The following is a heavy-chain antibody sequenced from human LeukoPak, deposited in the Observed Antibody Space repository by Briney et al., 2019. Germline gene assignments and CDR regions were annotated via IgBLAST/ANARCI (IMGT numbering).Heavy chain of an antibody. CDR1: GFTFSSYW. J-gene: IGHJ4*02. CDR3: AREEAAAAGLNY. D-gene: IGHD6-13*01. CDR2: INSDGSST. Sequence: GGSLRLSCAASGFTFSSYWMHWVRQAPGKGLVWVSRINSDGSSTSYADSVKGRFTISRDNAKNTLYLQMNSLRAEDTAVYYCAREEAAAAGLNYWGQGTLVTVSS. V-gene: IGHV3-74*01.